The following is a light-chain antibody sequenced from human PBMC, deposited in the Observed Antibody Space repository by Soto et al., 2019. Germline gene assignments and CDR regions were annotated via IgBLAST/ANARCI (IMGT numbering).Light chain of an antibody. J-gene: IGLJ2*01. CDR3: QVWDNSDHVI. CDR2: DDN. V-gene: IGLV3-21*02. CDR1: NIGSQS. Sequence: SYELTQPPSVSVAPGQSARITCGGNNIGSQSVHWYQQKPGQAPVLVVYDDNDRPSGIPERFSGSKSGNTATLSITRVGAGDEADYYCQVWDNSDHVIFGGGTKLTVL.